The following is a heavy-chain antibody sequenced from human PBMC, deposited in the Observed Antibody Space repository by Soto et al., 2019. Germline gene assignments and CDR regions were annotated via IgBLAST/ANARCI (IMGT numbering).Heavy chain of an antibody. J-gene: IGHJ5*01. Sequence: QVQLQQSGPRLVKPSQTLSLTCAISGDSVSSNSATWDWIRQSPSRGLEWLGRTYYRSKWYTDYACSVKGRITTNPDTSNIHLSLRLDSVTPDDTAVYYCARLIGDSWLDSWGQGTLVTVSS. V-gene: IGHV6-1*01. CDR3: ARLIGDSWLDS. D-gene: IGHD2-8*01. CDR2: TYYRSKWYT. CDR1: GDSVSSNSAT.